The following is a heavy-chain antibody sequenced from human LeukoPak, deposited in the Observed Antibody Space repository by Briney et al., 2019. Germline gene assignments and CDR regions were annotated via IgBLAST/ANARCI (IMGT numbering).Heavy chain of an antibody. CDR1: GFTFDDYA. J-gene: IGHJ4*02. V-gene: IGHV3-9*01. CDR2: ISWNSGSI. D-gene: IGHD5-18*01. Sequence: GGSLRLSCAASGFTFDDYAVQWVRRAPGKGGEWVSGISWNSGSIGCADSVEGRFTISRDNSKNSLYLQMNSLRTEDTALYYCAKDEDHAPSYIFDYWGQGTLVTVSS. CDR3: AKDEDHAPSYIFDY.